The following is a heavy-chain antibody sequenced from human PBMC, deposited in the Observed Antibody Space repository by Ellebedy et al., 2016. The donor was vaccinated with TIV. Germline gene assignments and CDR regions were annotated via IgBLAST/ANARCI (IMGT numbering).Heavy chain of an antibody. CDR1: GFTFGSYA. Sequence: GESLKISCAASGFTFGSYAMHWVRQAPGKGLEWLSYIAGRTSLIYYADSVKGRFTISRDNAKNSAFLELNSLRVEDTAMYYCVRWGDYEGWDLWGQGTLVTVSS. CDR3: VRWGDYEGWDL. J-gene: IGHJ5*02. CDR2: IAGRTSLI. V-gene: IGHV3-48*04. D-gene: IGHD4-17*01.